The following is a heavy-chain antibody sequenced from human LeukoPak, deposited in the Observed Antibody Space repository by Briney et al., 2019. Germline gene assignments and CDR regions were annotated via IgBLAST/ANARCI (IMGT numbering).Heavy chain of an antibody. CDR3: ARVGGARDFDY. CDR1: GYTFTSYY. Sequence: ASVKASCKASGYTFTSYYMHWVRQAPGQGLEWMGIINPSGGSTSYAQKFQGRVTMTRDMSTSTVYMELSSLRSEDTAVYYCARVGGARDFDYWGQGTLVTVSS. D-gene: IGHD3-16*01. CDR2: INPSGGST. V-gene: IGHV1-46*01. J-gene: IGHJ4*02.